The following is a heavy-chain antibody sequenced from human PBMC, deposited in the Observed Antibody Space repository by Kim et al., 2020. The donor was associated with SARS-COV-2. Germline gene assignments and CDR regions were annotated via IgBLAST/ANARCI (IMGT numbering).Heavy chain of an antibody. CDR2: ITGGVDTI. CDR1: GLRFSSHS. Sequence: GGSLRLSCVASGLRFSSHSMTWVRPAPGKGLERVSIITGGVDTIYYADSVKGRFTDSRDNSKTTLYLQMNSLRADDTALYFCAKDQSGNYYYYSGMDVWGPGTTVTVSS. V-gene: IGHV3-23*01. D-gene: IGHD1-26*01. CDR3: AKDQSGNYYYYSGMDV. J-gene: IGHJ6*02.